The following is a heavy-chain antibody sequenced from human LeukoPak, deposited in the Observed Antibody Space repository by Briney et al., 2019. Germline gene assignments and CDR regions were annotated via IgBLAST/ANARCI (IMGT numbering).Heavy chain of an antibody. Sequence: PGRSLRLSCAASGFTFDDYAMHWVRQAPGKGLEWVSGISWNSGSIGYADSVKGRFTTSRDNAKNSLYLQMNSLRAEDTALYYCAKDTGAQWLVLDYWGQGTLVTVSS. D-gene: IGHD6-19*01. CDR3: AKDTGAQWLVLDY. CDR1: GFTFDDYA. CDR2: ISWNSGSI. J-gene: IGHJ4*02. V-gene: IGHV3-9*01.